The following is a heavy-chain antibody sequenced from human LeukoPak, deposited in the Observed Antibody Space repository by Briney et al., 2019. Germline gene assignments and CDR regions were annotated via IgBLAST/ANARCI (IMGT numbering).Heavy chain of an antibody. CDR3: ARGRSGDIVATIFDY. D-gene: IGHD5-12*01. V-gene: IGHV3-30*04. CDR1: GFTFSSYA. J-gene: IGHJ4*02. CDR2: ISYDGSNE. Sequence: GGSLRLSCAASGFTFSSYAMHWVRQAPGKRLEWVAVISYDGSNEYYADSVKGRFTVSRDNSKNTLYLQMNSLRAEDTAVYYCARGRSGDIVATIFDYWGQGTLVTVSS.